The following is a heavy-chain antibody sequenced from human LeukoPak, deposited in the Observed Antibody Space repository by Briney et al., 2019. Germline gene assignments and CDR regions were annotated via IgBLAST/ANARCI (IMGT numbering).Heavy chain of an antibody. CDR3: ARGPDIVVVPAAISAYYYYGMDV. Sequence: GASVKVSCKASGYTFTSYDFNWVRPATGQGLAWMGWMNPNRGNTGYAQKFQGRVSMTRTTSINTAYMELSSLSSEDTAVYYCARGPDIVVVPAAISAYYYYGMDVWGQGTTVTVSS. J-gene: IGHJ6*02. D-gene: IGHD2-2*02. CDR2: MNPNRGNT. CDR1: GYTFTSYD. V-gene: IGHV1-8*01.